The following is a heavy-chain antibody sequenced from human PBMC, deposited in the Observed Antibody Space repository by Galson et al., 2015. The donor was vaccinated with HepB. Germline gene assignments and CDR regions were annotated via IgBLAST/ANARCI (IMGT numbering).Heavy chain of an antibody. J-gene: IGHJ4*02. CDR3: AKVATRGQWLARWNFDY. V-gene: IGHV3-30*18. CDR2: ITYDGGSH. D-gene: IGHD6-19*01. CDR1: GFTFSAYG. Sequence: SLRLSCAASGFTFSAYGMHWVRQAPGKGLDWVAGITYDGGSHYYADSVKGRVTISRDNLNNTLFLQMSSLRPEDTAIYYCAKVATRGQWLARWNFDYWGQGILVTVSS.